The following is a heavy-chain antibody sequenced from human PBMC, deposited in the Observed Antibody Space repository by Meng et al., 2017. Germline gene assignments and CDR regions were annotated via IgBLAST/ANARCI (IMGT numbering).Heavy chain of an antibody. Sequence: GGSLRLSCAASGFTFDDYAMHWVRQAPGKGLEWVSGISWNSGSIGYADSVKGRFTISRDNAKNSLYLQMNSLGAEDPALYYCAKDPGYNSSWYYFDYWGQGTLVTVSS. CDR2: ISWNSGSI. CDR1: GFTFDDYA. CDR3: AKDPGYNSSWYYFDY. D-gene: IGHD6-13*01. V-gene: IGHV3-9*01. J-gene: IGHJ4*02.